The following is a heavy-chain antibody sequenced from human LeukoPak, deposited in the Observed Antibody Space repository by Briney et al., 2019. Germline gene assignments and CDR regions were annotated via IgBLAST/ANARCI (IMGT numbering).Heavy chain of an antibody. J-gene: IGHJ4*02. V-gene: IGHV3-23*01. CDR2: IRFSGEST. Sequence: GGSLRLSCAASGFTFGRHAMNWVRQAPGKGLEWVSAIRFSGESTYYADSVKGRFTISRDNSKNTLYLQMDSLRAEDTAVYYCAKDVGTSGNYSPSDYWGQGTLVTVSS. CDR1: GFTFGRHA. CDR3: AKDVGTSGNYSPSDY. D-gene: IGHD3-10*01.